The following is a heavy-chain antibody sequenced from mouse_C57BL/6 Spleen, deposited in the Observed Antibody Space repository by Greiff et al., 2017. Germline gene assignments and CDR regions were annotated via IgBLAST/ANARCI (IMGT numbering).Heavy chain of an antibody. J-gene: IGHJ3*01. CDR2: IYPSHGGT. V-gene: IGHV1-42*01. Sequence: DVKLVESGPELVKPGASVTISCKASGYSFTGYYMNWVKQSPEKSLEWIGEIYPSHGGTTDNQKFKAKATLTVDKSSSTAYMQLKSLTSEDSAVYYCAREGLAYWGQGTLVTVSA. CDR1: GYSFTGYY. CDR3: AREGLAY.